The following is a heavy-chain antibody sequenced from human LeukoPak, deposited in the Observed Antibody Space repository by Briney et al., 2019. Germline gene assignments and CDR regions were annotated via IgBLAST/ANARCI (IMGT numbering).Heavy chain of an antibody. CDR1: GFTFSSNY. V-gene: IGHV3-53*01. CDR2: IYSGGST. D-gene: IGHD3-10*01. J-gene: IGHJ4*02. Sequence: GGSLRLSCAASGFTFSSNYMSWGRQAPGTGLEWGSVIYSGGSTYYADSVKGRFTISRDNSKNTLYLQMNSLRAEDTAVYYCARWTMGRGVDYWGQGTLVTVSS. CDR3: ARWTMGRGVDY.